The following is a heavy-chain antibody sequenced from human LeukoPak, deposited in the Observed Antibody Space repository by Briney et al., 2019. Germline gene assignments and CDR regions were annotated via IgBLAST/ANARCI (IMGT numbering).Heavy chain of an antibody. Sequence: SETLSLTCTVSGGSISSYYWSWTRQPPGKGLEWIGYIYYSGSTNYNPSLKSRVTISVDTSKNQFSLKLSSVTAADTAVYYCARAECYDSSGYYPSDAFDIWGQGTMVTVSS. CDR2: IYYSGST. J-gene: IGHJ3*02. CDR3: ARAECYDSSGYYPSDAFDI. V-gene: IGHV4-59*01. CDR1: GGSISSYY. D-gene: IGHD3-22*01.